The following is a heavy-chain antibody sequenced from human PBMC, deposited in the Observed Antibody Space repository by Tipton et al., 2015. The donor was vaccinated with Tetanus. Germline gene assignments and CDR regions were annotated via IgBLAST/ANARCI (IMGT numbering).Heavy chain of an antibody. V-gene: IGHV4-4*07. Sequence: TLSLTCTVSGGSIISYYWSWIRQPAGKGLEWTGRVYSSGSTHYNPSLKSRVTMSLDTSKKQFSLSLNSVTAADTAVYFCARGVWFGPGPRYYFDYWGQGTLVTVSS. CDR3: ARGVWFGPGPRYYFDY. CDR1: GGSIISYY. CDR2: VYSSGST. J-gene: IGHJ4*02. D-gene: IGHD3-10*01.